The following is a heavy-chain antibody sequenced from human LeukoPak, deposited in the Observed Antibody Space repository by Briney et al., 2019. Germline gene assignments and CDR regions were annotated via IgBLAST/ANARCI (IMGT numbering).Heavy chain of an antibody. V-gene: IGHV4-59*01. J-gene: IGHJ5*02. CDR3: AREGDNYGNWFDP. CDR1: GGSISSYY. Sequence: SETLSLTCTVSGGSISSYYWSWIRQPPGKGLEWIGYIYYSGGTNYNPSLKGRVTISLHTSKNQFSLKLSSVTTADTAVYYCAREGDNYGNWFDPWGQGTLVTVSS. D-gene: IGHD5-18*01. CDR2: IYYSGGT.